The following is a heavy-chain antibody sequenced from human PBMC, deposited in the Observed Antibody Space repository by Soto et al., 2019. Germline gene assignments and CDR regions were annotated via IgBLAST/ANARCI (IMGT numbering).Heavy chain of an antibody. CDR1: GFTFSSYE. CDR3: ARAIETAMDPCDY. V-gene: IGHV3-48*03. D-gene: IGHD5-18*01. J-gene: IGHJ4*02. Sequence: SLRLSCAASGFTFSSYEMNWVRQAPGKGLEWVSYISSSGSTIYYADSVKGRFTISGDNSKNTFYLQMNSLRGDDTALYYCARAIETAMDPCDYWGQGAMVTVSS. CDR2: ISSSGSTI.